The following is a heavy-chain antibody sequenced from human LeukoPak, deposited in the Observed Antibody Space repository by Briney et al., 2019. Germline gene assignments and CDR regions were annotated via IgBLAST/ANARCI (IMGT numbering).Heavy chain of an antibody. V-gene: IGHV3-64D*09. D-gene: IGHD2-2*01. Sequence: PGGSLRLSCSASGFTFSSYAMHWVRQAPGKGLEYVSAISSNGGSTYYADSVKGRFTISRDNSKNTLYLQMSSLRAEDTAVYYCVKGYCSSISCFGDYWSQGTLVTFSS. J-gene: IGHJ4*02. CDR1: GFTFSSYA. CDR2: ISSNGGST. CDR3: VKGYCSSISCFGDY.